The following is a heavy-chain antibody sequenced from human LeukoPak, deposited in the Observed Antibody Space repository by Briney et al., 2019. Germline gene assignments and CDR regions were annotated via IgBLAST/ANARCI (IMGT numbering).Heavy chain of an antibody. V-gene: IGHV4-30-2*01. Sequence: SQTLSLTCAVSGGSISSGGYSWSWIRQPPGKGLEWIGYLYHSGSTYYNPSLKSQVTISVDRSKNQFSLKLSSVTAADTAVYYCARGDILVPAEIDYWGQGTLVTVSS. D-gene: IGHD2-2*01. CDR1: GGSISSGGYS. CDR2: LYHSGST. J-gene: IGHJ4*02. CDR3: ARGDILVPAEIDY.